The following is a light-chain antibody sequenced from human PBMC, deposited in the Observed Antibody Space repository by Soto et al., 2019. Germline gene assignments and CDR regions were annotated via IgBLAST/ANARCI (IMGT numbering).Light chain of an antibody. Sequence: DIQMTQSPSSLSASVGDRVSITCRASQGISNYLAWYQQKPGKVPKLLIYATSSLPSGVPSRFSGSGSGTDFTLTISSLQPEDVATYFCQNSNSVPRTFGQGTRVEIK. CDR2: ATS. CDR3: QNSNSVPRT. CDR1: QGISNY. J-gene: IGKJ1*01. V-gene: IGKV1-27*01.